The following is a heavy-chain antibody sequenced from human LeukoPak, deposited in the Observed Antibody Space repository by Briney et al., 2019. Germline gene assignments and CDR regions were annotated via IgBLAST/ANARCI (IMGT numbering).Heavy chain of an antibody. CDR2: IYYSGST. J-gene: IGHJ2*01. Sequence: SETLSLTCTVSGGSISSSYYYWSWIRQPPGKGLEWIGYIYYSGSTNYNPSLKSRVTISVDTSKNQFSLKLSSVTAADTAVYYCARVMRGYSYGYAWYFDLWGRGTLVTVSS. CDR3: ARVMRGYSYGYAWYFDL. V-gene: IGHV4-61*01. D-gene: IGHD5-18*01. CDR1: GGSISSSYYY.